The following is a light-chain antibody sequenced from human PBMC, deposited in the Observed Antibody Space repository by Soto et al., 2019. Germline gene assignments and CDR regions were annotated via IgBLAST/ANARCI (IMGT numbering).Light chain of an antibody. CDR3: QQYGSSPFT. V-gene: IGKV3-20*01. Sequence: EMVLTQSPGTLSLAPGERATLSCRASQSFSSSYLAWYQQKPGQAPRLLLYGASSRATGIPDRFSGSGSGTDFTLPISRLEPEDFAVYYCQQYGSSPFTFGPGTTLDIQ. J-gene: IGKJ3*01. CDR2: GAS. CDR1: QSFSSSY.